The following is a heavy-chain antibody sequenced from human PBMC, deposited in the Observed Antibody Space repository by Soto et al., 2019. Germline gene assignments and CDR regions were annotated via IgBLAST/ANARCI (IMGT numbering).Heavy chain of an antibody. CDR3: ARDGDGYNFGYYYGMHV. Sequence: QVQLVESGGGVVQPGRSLRLSCAASGFTFSSYGMHWVRQAPGKGLEWVAVTWYDGSNKYYADSVKGRFTISRDNSKNTLYLQMNSLRAEDTAVYYCARDGDGYNFGYYYGMHVWGQGTTVTVSS. D-gene: IGHD5-12*01. J-gene: IGHJ6*02. CDR1: GFTFSSYG. CDR2: TWYDGSNK. V-gene: IGHV3-33*01.